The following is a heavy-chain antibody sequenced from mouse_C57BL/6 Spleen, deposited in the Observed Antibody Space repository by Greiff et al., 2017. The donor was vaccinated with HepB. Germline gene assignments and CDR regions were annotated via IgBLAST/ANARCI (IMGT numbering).Heavy chain of an antibody. J-gene: IGHJ2*01. V-gene: IGHV1-15*01. CDR1: GYTFTDYE. CDR3: TRSNEDY. CDR2: IDPETGGT. Sequence: QVQLKQPGAELVRPGSSVKLSCKASGYTFTDYEMHWVKQTPVHGLEWIGAIDPETGGTAYNQKFKGKAILTADKSSSTAYMELRSLTSEDSAVYYCTRSNEDYWGQGTTLTVSS.